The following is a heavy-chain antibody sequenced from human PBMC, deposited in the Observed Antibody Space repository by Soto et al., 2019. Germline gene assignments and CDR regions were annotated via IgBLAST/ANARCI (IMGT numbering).Heavy chain of an antibody. D-gene: IGHD3-3*01. CDR3: ARDSDGIFGVVVNGGYFDY. CDR1: GFTFSSYS. Sequence: GGSLRLSCAASGFTFSSYSMTWVRQAPGKGLEWVSKISSGGSTTYYADSVKGRFTISRDNAKNSLYLHMSSLRDEDTAVYYCARDSDGIFGVVVNGGYFDYWGQGTLVTVSS. V-gene: IGHV3-48*02. J-gene: IGHJ4*02. CDR2: ISSGGSTT.